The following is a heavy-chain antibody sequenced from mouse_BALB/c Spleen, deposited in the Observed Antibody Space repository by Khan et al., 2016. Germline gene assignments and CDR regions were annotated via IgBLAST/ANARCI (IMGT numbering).Heavy chain of an antibody. CDR1: GFTFTDYY. CDR3: GRDMGRLLFDY. V-gene: IGHV7-3*02. CDR2: IRNKANGFTT. Sequence: EVELVESGGGLVQPGGSLRLSCATSGFTFTDYYMNWVRQPPGKALEWLGFIRNKANGFTTEYSASVRGRFTISRDTFQSLLYLQMNTLRAEDRGTKYSGRDMGRLLFDYWGQGTTLTVSS. J-gene: IGHJ2*01. D-gene: IGHD1-2*01.